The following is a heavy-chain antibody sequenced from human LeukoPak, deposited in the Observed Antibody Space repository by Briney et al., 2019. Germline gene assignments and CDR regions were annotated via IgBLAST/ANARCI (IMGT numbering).Heavy chain of an antibody. D-gene: IGHD3-9*01. J-gene: IGHJ3*02. V-gene: IGHV3-66*04. CDR2: IYSGGSA. CDR3: ASHDILTGYYYDAFDI. Sequence: GGSLRLSCVASGFTVSSNYMNWVRQAPGKGLEWVSAIYSGGSADYADSVKGRFTISRDNSKNTLYLQMNSLRAEDTAVYYCASHDILTGYYYDAFDIWGQGTMVTVSS. CDR1: GFTVSSNY.